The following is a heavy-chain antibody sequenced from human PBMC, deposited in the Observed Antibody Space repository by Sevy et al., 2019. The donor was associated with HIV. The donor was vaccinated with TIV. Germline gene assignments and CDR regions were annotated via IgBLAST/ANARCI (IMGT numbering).Heavy chain of an antibody. CDR1: GFPFSDAW. Sequence: GGSLRLSCAASGFPFSDAWMNWVRLAPGKGLEWVGLIKNENEGGTTDYAAPVKGRFTISRDDSKNTLFLQMSSLKTEDTAIYYCTTVWGSGTTWVRAFDLWGQGTMVTVSS. J-gene: IGHJ3*01. D-gene: IGHD1-7*01. CDR2: IKNENEGGTT. CDR3: TTVWGSGTTWVRAFDL. V-gene: IGHV3-15*01.